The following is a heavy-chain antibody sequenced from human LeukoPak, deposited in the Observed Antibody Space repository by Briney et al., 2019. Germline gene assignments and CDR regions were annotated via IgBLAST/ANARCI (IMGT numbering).Heavy chain of an antibody. V-gene: IGHV1-2*02. CDR1: GYTFTGYY. D-gene: IGHD2-2*01. CDR3: ARLDLGYCSSTSCLRGAFDI. J-gene: IGHJ3*02. CDR2: INPNSGGT. Sequence: ASVKVSCKASGYTFTGYYMHWVRQAPGQGLEWMGWINPNSGGTNYAQKFQGRVTMTRDTSISTAYMELSRLRSDDTAVYYCARLDLGYCSSTSCLRGAFDIWGQGTMVTVSS.